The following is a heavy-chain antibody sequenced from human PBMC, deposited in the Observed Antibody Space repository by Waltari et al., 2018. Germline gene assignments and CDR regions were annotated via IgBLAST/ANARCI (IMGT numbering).Heavy chain of an antibody. CDR2: ISYDGSDK. D-gene: IGHD3-9*01. Sequence: HVQLVESGGGVVQPGRSLRLSCAASGFIFSSPAMHWVRKAPGKGLEWVAVISYDGSDKYYADSVKGRFSISRDNSRNTLYLQMNSLRAEDTAVYYCARLFVDLFTGAHGAFDVWGQGTMVTVSS. CDR3: ARLFVDLFTGAHGAFDV. CDR1: GFIFSSPA. J-gene: IGHJ3*01. V-gene: IGHV3-30*04.